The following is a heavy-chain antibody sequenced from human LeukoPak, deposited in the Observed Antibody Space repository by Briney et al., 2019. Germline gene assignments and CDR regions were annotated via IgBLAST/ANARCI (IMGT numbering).Heavy chain of an antibody. Sequence: ASVKVSCKASGYTFTGYYMRWVRQAPGQGLEWMGWIIPNSGGTNYAQKFQGRVTITRDKSLSQAYMELSRLRSDDPAVYYRARERGPYDYVLGNNRPKHNWFVPWGQGTLVTLS. CDR2: IIPNSGGT. CDR3: ARERGPYDYVLGNNRPKHNWFVP. J-gene: IGHJ5*02. CDR1: GYTFTGYY. V-gene: IGHV1-2*02. D-gene: IGHD3-16*01.